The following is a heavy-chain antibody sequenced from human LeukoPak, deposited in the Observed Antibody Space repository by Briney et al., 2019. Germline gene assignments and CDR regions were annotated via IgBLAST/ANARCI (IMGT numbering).Heavy chain of an antibody. V-gene: IGHV1-2*02. J-gene: IGHJ4*02. CDR2: INPNSGGT. D-gene: IGHD3-3*01. CDR3: ARARDFWSGYTY. Sequence: ASVKVSCKASGYTFTGYYMNWVRQAPGQGREGMGWINPNSGGTNYAQNFQGRVTMTRDTSISTAYMELSRLRSDDTAVYCCARARDFWSGYTYWGQGTLAPVSS. CDR1: GYTFTGYY.